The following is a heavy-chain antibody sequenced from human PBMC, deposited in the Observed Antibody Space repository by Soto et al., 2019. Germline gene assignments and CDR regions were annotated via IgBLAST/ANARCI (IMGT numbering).Heavy chain of an antibody. V-gene: IGHV4-4*07. CDR2: IYTSAST. CDR3: AQDREEGYNCYYGMDV. CDR1: GASVNTYS. J-gene: IGHJ6*02. Sequence: PSETLSLTCTVSGASVNTYSWSWIRQPAWRGLEWIGRIYTSASTNYSPSLKGRVTLSVDTSKNQGCLKLTSETAADTAIYYCAQDREEGYNCYYGMDVWGQGATVTVSS. D-gene: IGHD2-2*02.